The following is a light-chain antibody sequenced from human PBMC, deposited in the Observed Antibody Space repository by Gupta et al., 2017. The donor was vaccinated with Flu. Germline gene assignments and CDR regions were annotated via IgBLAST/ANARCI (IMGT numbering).Light chain of an antibody. V-gene: IGLV3-25*03. CDR1: VMPKQY. J-gene: IGLJ2*01. CDR2: KDT. Sequence: SPGQTARITCSGDVMPKQYAHWYQQRPGQAPRLVMYKDTERPSGIPERFSGSSSGTTVTLTISGVQAEDEADYFCQSSDSSDVVFGGGTKMTVL. CDR3: QSSDSSDVV.